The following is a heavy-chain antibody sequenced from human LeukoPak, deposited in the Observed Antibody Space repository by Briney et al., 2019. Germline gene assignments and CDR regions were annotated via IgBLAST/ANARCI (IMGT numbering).Heavy chain of an antibody. CDR2: IIPIFGTA. CDR1: GGTFSSYA. V-gene: IGHV1-69*05. D-gene: IGHD5-18*01. J-gene: IGHJ6*02. CDR3: ARATYSYGVDYYYYYGMDV. Sequence: ASVKVSCKASGGTFSSYAISWVRQAPGQGLEWMGGIIPIFGTANYAQKLQGRVTMTRDTSTSTVYMDLSSLRSEDTAVYYCARATYSYGVDYYYYYGMDVWGHGTTVTVSS.